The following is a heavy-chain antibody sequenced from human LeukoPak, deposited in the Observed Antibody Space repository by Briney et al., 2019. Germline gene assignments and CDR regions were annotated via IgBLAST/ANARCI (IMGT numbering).Heavy chain of an antibody. V-gene: IGHV4-4*07. J-gene: IGHJ6*02. CDR2: IYTSGST. CDR1: GGSISSYY. CDR3: ARESGYCSGGSCYSGGEYGMDV. Sequence: KPSETPSLTCTVSGGSISSYYWSWIRQPAGKGLEWIGRIYTSGSTNYNPSLKSRVAMSVDTSKNQFSLKLSSVTAADTAVYYCARESGYCSGGSCYSGGEYGMDVWGQGTTVTVSS. D-gene: IGHD2-15*01.